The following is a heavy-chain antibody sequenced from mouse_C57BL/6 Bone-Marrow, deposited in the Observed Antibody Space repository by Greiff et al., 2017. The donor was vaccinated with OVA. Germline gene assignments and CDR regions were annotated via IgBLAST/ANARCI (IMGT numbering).Heavy chain of an antibody. D-gene: IGHD2-5*01. CDR2: IDPETGGT. CDR1: GYTFTDYE. V-gene: IGHV1-15*01. CDR3: TRGYSNYYAMDY. Sequence: QVQLKESVAELVRPGASVTLSCKASGYTFTDYEMHWVKQTPVHGLEWIGAIDPETGGTAYNQKFKGKAILTADKSSSTAYMELRSLTSEDSAVYYCTRGYSNYYAMDYWGQGTSVTVSS. J-gene: IGHJ4*01.